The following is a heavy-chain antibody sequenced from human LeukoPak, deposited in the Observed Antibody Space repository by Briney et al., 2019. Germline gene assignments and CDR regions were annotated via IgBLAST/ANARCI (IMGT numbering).Heavy chain of an antibody. CDR1: GFTFSNYW. V-gene: IGHV3-74*01. CDR3: AGIAVAGTRAFDI. D-gene: IGHD6-19*01. J-gene: IGHJ3*02. Sequence: GGSLRLSCAASGFTFSNYWMHWVRQAPGKGLVWVSRINSDGSGTSYADSVKGRFTISRDNAKNTLYLQMNSLRAGDTAVYYCAGIAVAGTRAFDIWGQGTMVTVSS. CDR2: INSDGSGT.